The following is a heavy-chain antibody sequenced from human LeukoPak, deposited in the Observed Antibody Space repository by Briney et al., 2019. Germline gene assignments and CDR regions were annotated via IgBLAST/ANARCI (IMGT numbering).Heavy chain of an antibody. J-gene: IGHJ3*02. Sequence: PSETLSLTCTVSGGSISSSSYYWGWIRQPPGKGLEWIGSIYYSGSTYYNPSLKSRVTISVDTSKNQFSLKLSSVTAADTAVYYCAREYSSSGFFAFDIWGQGTMVTVSS. V-gene: IGHV4-39*01. CDR2: IYYSGST. D-gene: IGHD6-6*01. CDR3: AREYSSSGFFAFDI. CDR1: GGSISSSSYY.